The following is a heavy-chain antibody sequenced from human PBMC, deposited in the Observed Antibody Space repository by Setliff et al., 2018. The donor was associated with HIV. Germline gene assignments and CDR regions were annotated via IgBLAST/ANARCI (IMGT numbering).Heavy chain of an antibody. CDR3: ARGKGVGGVVITGGLDV. V-gene: IGHV1-8*02. J-gene: IGHJ6*04. CDR1: GYTFTSYY. D-gene: IGHD3-10*01. CDR2: MNPNTGVS. Sequence: GASVKVSCKASGYTFTSYYMHWVRQAPGQGLEWMGWMNPNTGVSGYALKFQARVTMTRDTSISTAYMELSSLTSEDTAVYYCARGKGVGGVVITGGLDVWGKGTTVTVSS.